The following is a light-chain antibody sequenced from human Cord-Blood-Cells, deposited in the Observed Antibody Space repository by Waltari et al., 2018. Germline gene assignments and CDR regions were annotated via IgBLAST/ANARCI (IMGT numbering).Light chain of an antibody. Sequence: QSALTQPASVSGSPGQSITIACPGTSSDVGRYNLVSWYQQHPGNAPKLMIYEVSKRPSGVSNRFSGSKSGNTASLTISGLQAEDEADYYCCSYAGSSTFVFGTGTKVTVL. V-gene: IGLV2-23*02. CDR3: CSYAGSSTFV. CDR2: EVS. J-gene: IGLJ1*01. CDR1: SSDVGRYNL.